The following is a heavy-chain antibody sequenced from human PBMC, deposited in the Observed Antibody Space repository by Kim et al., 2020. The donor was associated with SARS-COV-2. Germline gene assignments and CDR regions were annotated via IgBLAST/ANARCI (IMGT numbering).Heavy chain of an antibody. CDR3: ARDRDGYSYGSSGMDV. V-gene: IGHV3-30*07. J-gene: IGHJ6*02. D-gene: IGHD5-18*01. Sequence: SVTGRFTISRANSKNTVYLQMNSLRAEDTAVYYCARDRDGYSYGSSGMDVWGQGTTVTVSS.